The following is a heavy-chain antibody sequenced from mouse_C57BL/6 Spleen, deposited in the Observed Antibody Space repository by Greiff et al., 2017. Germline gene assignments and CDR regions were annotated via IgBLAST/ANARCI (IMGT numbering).Heavy chain of an antibody. Sequence: EVQLQQSGPELVKPGASVKISCKASGYTFTDYYMNWVKQSHGKSLAWIGDINPNNGGTSYNQKFKGKATLTVDKSSSTAYMELRSLTSEDSAVYYCARSGLRQAWFAYWGQGTLVTVSA. CDR2: INPNNGGT. CDR1: GYTFTDYY. D-gene: IGHD2-2*01. V-gene: IGHV1-26*01. CDR3: ARSGLRQAWFAY. J-gene: IGHJ3*01.